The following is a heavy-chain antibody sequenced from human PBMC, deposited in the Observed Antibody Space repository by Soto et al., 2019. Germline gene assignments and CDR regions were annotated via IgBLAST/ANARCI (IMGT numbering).Heavy chain of an antibody. V-gene: IGHV1-69*12. CDR1: GGTFRSYA. CDR3: ARAEDIVLVPAATYYYYYCMDV. Sequence: QVQLVQSGAEVKKPGSSVKVSCKASGGTFRSYAMSCVRPSPGQGLECMGGIIRIFVTANYAQKFQGRVTIAADDNKSTPYIELSSLRSEDTAVYYCARAEDIVLVPAATYYYYYCMDVWGQGTTVTVSS. D-gene: IGHD2-2*01. CDR2: IIRIFVTA. J-gene: IGHJ6*02.